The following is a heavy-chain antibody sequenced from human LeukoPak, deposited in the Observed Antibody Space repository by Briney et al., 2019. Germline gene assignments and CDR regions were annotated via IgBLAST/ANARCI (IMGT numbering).Heavy chain of an antibody. Sequence: GGSLRLSCAASGFTFSSYGMHWVRQAPGKGLEWVSSISSSSSYIYYADSVKGRFTISRDNAKNSLYLQMNSLRAEDTAVYYCASGPIYGGNPNVDYWGQGTLVTVSS. V-gene: IGHV3-21*01. D-gene: IGHD4-23*01. CDR1: GFTFSSYG. CDR2: ISSSSSYI. CDR3: ASGPIYGGNPNVDY. J-gene: IGHJ4*02.